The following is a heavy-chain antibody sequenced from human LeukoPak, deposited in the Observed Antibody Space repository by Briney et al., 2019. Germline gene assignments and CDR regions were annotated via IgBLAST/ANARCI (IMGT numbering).Heavy chain of an antibody. D-gene: IGHD2/OR15-2a*01. V-gene: IGHV3-30*02. CDR3: VVITQA. J-gene: IGHJ5*02. Sequence: GGSLRLSCAASGFTFSSFGMHWVRQAPGKGLEWVAFIRYDGSNKYYADSVKGRFTISRENSKNTLYLQMNSLRAEDTAVYYCVVITQAWGQGTLVTVSS. CDR1: GFTFSSFG. CDR2: IRYDGSNK.